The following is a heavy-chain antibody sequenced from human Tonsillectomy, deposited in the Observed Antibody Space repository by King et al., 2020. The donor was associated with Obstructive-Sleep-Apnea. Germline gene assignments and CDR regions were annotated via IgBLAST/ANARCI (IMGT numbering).Heavy chain of an antibody. CDR1: GGSISSYF. CDR2: VHHTGNT. D-gene: IGHD3-10*01. V-gene: IGHV4-59*01. CDR3: ARAPFAGYGSGSLSNLES. J-gene: IGHJ4*02. Sequence: QLQESGPGPVKPSETLSLTCTVSGGSISSYFWGWIRQPPGKGLEWIGYVHHTGNTNYNPSLKSRVTISVDTSKNQFSLKLSSVTAADTALYYCARAPFAGYGSGSLSNLESWGQGTLVTVSS.